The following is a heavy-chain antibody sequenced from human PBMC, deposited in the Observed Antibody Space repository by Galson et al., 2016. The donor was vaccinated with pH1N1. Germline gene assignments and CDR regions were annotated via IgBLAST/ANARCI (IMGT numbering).Heavy chain of an antibody. V-gene: IGHV1-2*02. D-gene: IGHD2-15*01. CDR2: ILPNSGDT. Sequence: SVKVSCKASGYTFTDYYIHWVRQAPGQGLEWMGLILPNSGDTNFAKKFQGRVTMTRDTSISTAYMELTRLTSDDTAVYFCARELRGGRFDVWGQGTVVTVSS. J-gene: IGHJ3*01. CDR3: ARELRGGRFDV. CDR1: GYTFTDYY.